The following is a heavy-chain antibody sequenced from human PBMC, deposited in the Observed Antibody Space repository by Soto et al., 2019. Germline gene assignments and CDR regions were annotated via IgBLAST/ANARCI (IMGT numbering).Heavy chain of an antibody. J-gene: IGHJ6*02. CDR2: ISSSSSTI. V-gene: IGHV3-48*02. Sequence: GGSLRLSCAASGFTFSSYSMNWVRQAPGKGLEWVSYISSSSSTIYYADSVKGRFTISRDNAKNSLYLQMNSLRDEDTAVYYCARDSFVVVPAAMPTNYYYYGMDVWGQGTTVTVSS. CDR3: ARDSFVVVPAAMPTNYYYYGMDV. D-gene: IGHD2-2*01. CDR1: GFTFSSYS.